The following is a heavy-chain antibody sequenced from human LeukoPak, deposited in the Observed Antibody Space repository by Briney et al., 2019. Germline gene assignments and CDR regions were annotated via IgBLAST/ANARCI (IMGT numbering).Heavy chain of an antibody. V-gene: IGHV1-2*02. Sequence: GASVKVSCKASGYTFIAYYMHWVRQAPGQGLEWMGWVNPASGGTNYAQKFQGRVTMTRDTSISTAYMELSRLRSDDTAVYYCARAFITMVRGVGTFGYWGQGTLVTVSS. CDR3: ARAFITMVRGVGTFGY. J-gene: IGHJ4*02. CDR1: GYTFIAYY. D-gene: IGHD3-10*01. CDR2: VNPASGGT.